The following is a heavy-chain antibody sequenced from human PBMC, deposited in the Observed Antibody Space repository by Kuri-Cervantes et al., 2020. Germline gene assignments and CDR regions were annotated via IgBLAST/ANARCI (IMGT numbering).Heavy chain of an antibody. D-gene: IGHD4-17*01. J-gene: IGHJ6*02. CDR1: GFTFSNAW. CDR3: ARESYGDYAPLYYYYYYGMDV. V-gene: IGHV3-23*01. CDR2: ISGSGGST. Sequence: GGSLRLSCAASGFTFSNAWMSWVRQAPGKGLEWVSAISGSGGSTYYADSVKGRFTISRDNSKNTLYLQMNSLRAEDTAVYYCARESYGDYAPLYYYYYYGMDVWGQGTTVTVSS.